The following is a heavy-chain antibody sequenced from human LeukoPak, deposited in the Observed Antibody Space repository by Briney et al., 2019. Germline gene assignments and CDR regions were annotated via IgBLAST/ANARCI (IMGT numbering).Heavy chain of an antibody. CDR3: ARAPHPSHNMIEFDY. CDR1: GYTFTGYY. Sequence: ASVKVSCKASGYTFTGYYMHWVRQAPGQGLEWMGWINPNSGGTNYAQKFQGRVTMTRDTSISTAYMELSRLRSDDTAVYYCARAPHPSHNMIEFDYWGQGTLVTVSS. V-gene: IGHV1-2*02. CDR2: INPNSGGT. D-gene: IGHD3-22*01. J-gene: IGHJ4*02.